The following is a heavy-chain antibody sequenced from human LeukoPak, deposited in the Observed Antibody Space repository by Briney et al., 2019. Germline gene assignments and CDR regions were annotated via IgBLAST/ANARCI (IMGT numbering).Heavy chain of an antibody. J-gene: IGHJ6*02. CDR2: MQSGGST. CDR3: ARGLAPGSSYYDSSGYLLSPHGMDV. Sequence: PGGSLRLSCAASGITVSSKYMSWVRQAPGKGLEWVSVMQSGGSTYYADSVKGRFTISRDNAKNSLYLQMNSLRAEDTAVYYCARGLAPGSSYYDSSGYLLSPHGMDVWGQGTTVTVSS. CDR1: GITVSSKY. D-gene: IGHD3-22*01. V-gene: IGHV3-53*01.